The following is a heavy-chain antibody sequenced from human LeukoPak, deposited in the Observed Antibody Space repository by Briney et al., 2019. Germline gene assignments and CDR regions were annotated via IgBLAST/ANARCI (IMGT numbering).Heavy chain of an antibody. D-gene: IGHD3-3*01. J-gene: IGHJ6*03. Sequence: PGGSLRLSCAASGFTFSSYWMSWVRQAPGKGLEWVANIKQDGSEKYYVDSVKGRFTISRDNAKNSLYLQMNSLRAEDTAVYYCARVARYYDFWSGYYTAGSYYYYYYMDVWGKGTTVTVSS. CDR3: ARVARYYDFWSGYYTAGSYYYYYYMDV. CDR1: GFTFSSYW. CDR2: IKQDGSEK. V-gene: IGHV3-7*01.